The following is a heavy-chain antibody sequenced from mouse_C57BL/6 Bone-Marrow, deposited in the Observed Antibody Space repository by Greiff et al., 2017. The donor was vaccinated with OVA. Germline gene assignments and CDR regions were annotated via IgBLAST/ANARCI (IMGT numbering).Heavy chain of an antibody. J-gene: IGHJ1*03. CDR2: IRNKANGYTT. D-gene: IGHD2-4*01. CDR3: ARSSTMIKGWYFDV. V-gene: IGHV7-3*01. Sequence: EVKLVESGGGLVQPGGSLSLSCAASGFTFTDYYMSWVRQPPGKALEWLGFIRNKANGYTTEYSASVKGRFTISRDNSQSILYLQMNALRAEDSATYYCARSSTMIKGWYFDVWGTGTTVTVSS. CDR1: GFTFTDYY.